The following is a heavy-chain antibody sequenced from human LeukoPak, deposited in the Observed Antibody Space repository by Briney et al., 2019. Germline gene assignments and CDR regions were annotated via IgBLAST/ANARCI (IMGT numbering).Heavy chain of an antibody. CDR3: ASEPKYDFWSGYYFY. J-gene: IGHJ4*02. CDR1: GGSISSSSYY. D-gene: IGHD3-3*01. V-gene: IGHV4-39*01. Sequence: SETLSLTCTVSGGSISSSSYYWGWIRQPPGKGLEWIGSIYYSGSTYYNPSLKSRVTISVDTSKNQFSLKLSSVTAADTAVYYCASEPKYDFWSGYYFYWGQGTLVTVSS. CDR2: IYYSGST.